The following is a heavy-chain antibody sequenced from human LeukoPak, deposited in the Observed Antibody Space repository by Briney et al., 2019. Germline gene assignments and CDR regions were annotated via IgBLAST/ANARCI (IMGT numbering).Heavy chain of an antibody. CDR1: EFTFSTYT. D-gene: IGHD2-21*02. CDR2: ISSSSDSRYI. CDR3: ARKTDKGDSHAFDF. V-gene: IGHV3-21*01. J-gene: IGHJ3*01. Sequence: GGSPRLSCAASEFTFSTYTMNWVRQAPGKGLEWVSSISSSSDSRYISYAGSVKGRLTISRDNAKNSLFLQMNSLRAEDTAVYYCARKTDKGDSHAFDFWGQGTMDTVSS.